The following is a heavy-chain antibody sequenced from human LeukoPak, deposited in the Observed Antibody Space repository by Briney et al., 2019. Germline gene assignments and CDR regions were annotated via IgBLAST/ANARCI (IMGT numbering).Heavy chain of an antibody. J-gene: IGHJ3*02. CDR3: ARDLPGDPDAFDI. V-gene: IGHV1-69*04. Sequence: SVKVSCKASGGTFSSYAISWVRQAPGQGLEWMGRIIPILGIANYAQKFQGRVTTTADKSTSTAYMELSSLRSEDTAVYYCARDLPGDPDAFDIWGQGTMVTVSS. D-gene: IGHD7-27*01. CDR2: IIPILGIA. CDR1: GGTFSSYA.